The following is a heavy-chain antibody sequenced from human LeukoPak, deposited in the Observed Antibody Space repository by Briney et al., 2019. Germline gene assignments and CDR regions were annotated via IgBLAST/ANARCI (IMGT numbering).Heavy chain of an antibody. CDR2: IYYSGST. Sequence: PSETLSLTCTVSGGSISSYYWSWIRQPPGKGLEWIGYIYYSGSTNYNPSLKSRVTISVDTSKNQFSLKLSSVTAADTAVYYCARDSGSYYGSLWGQGTLVTVFS. CDR3: ARDSGSYYGSL. V-gene: IGHV4-59*01. CDR1: GGSISSYY. J-gene: IGHJ4*02. D-gene: IGHD1-26*01.